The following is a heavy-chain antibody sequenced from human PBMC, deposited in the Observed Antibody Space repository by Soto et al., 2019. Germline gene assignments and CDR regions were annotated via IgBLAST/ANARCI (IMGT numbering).Heavy chain of an antibody. D-gene: IGHD3-9*01. CDR1: GGSISSGGYS. J-gene: IGHJ4*02. CDR2: IYHSGST. CDR3: ARGVYDILTGYSAATYYFDY. V-gene: IGHV4-30-2*01. Sequence: KASETLSLTCAVSGGSISSGGYSWSWIRQPPGKGLEWIGYIYHSGSTYYNPSLKSRVTISVDRSKNQFSLKLSSVTAADTAVYYCARGVYDILTGYSAATYYFDYWGQGTLVTVSS.